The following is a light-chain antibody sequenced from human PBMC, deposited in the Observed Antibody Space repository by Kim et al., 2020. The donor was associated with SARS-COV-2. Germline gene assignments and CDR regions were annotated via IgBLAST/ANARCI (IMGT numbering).Light chain of an antibody. CDR3: QSFDSSTDWV. Sequence: NFMLTQPHSVSESPGRTVIISCTRSSGSIASNYVQWYQLRPGSAPTTVIYQDNLRPSGVPDRFSGSIDSSSNSASLSISSLETEDEADYYCQSFDSSTDWVFGGGTQLTVL. V-gene: IGLV6-57*03. J-gene: IGLJ3*02. CDR1: SGSIASNY. CDR2: QDN.